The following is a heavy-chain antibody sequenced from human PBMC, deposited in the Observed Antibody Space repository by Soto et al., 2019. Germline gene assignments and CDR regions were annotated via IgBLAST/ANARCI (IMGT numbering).Heavy chain of an antibody. CDR3: AKGQHCSSTSCYFYYYGVDV. V-gene: IGHV3-30*18. Sequence: PGGSLRLSCAASGFTFSTYGMHWVRQAPGKGLEWLAVISYDGSNKFYADSVKGRLTISRDNSKNTLYLQMNSLRAEDTAVYYCAKGQHCSSTSCYFYYYGVDVRGQGTTVTVS. CDR2: ISYDGSNK. D-gene: IGHD2-2*01. J-gene: IGHJ6*02. CDR1: GFTFSTYG.